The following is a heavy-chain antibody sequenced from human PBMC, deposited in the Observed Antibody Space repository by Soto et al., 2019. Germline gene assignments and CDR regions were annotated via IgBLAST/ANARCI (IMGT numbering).Heavy chain of an antibody. J-gene: IGHJ5*02. D-gene: IGHD3-10*01. Sequence: QVQLQESGPGLVKPSGTLSLTCAVSGGSISSSNWWSWVRQPPGKGLEWIGEIYHSGSTNYNPSLKSRVTISVDKSKNQLSLKLSAVTAADTAVYYCARAFCMVRGVSVFLCWFDPWGQGTLVTVSS. CDR3: ARAFCMVRGVSVFLCWFDP. CDR1: GGSISSSNW. V-gene: IGHV4-4*02. CDR2: IYHSGST.